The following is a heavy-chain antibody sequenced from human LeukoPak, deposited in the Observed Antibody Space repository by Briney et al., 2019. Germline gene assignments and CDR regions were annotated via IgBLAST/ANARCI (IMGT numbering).Heavy chain of an antibody. V-gene: IGHV1-69*06. Sequence: SVKVSCKVSGDTFNSYAVAWVRQAPGQGLEWMGLIIPAFGTTHYAQRFQGRVTITSDKSTTTAYMELGSLRSEDTAVYYCAREYYGSGSYYDGYYFDFWGQGTMVTVSS. J-gene: IGHJ4*02. CDR3: AREYYGSGSYYDGYYFDF. D-gene: IGHD3-10*01. CDR2: IIPAFGTT. CDR1: GDTFNSYA.